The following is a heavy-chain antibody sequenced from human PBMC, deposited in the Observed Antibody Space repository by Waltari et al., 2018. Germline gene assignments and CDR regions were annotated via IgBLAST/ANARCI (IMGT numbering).Heavy chain of an antibody. V-gene: IGHV4-34*02. D-gene: IGHD1-26*01. CDR2: VDHGGSA. Sequence: QVQLQQWGAGLLKPSETLSLTCGVSGGSFSGYYWGWIRQPPGKGLEWIGEVDHGGSATYHPSLKSRVTMSVDTSSNQFYLKMISVTAADTAVYYCARGNGGYSDWGPGALVAVSS. CDR3: ARGNGGYSD. J-gene: IGHJ4*02. CDR1: GGSFSGYY.